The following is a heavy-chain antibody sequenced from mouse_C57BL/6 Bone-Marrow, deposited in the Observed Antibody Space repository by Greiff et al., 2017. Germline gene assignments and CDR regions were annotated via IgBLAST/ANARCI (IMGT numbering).Heavy chain of an antibody. D-gene: IGHD2-3*01. CDR3: SSFDGNYFDF. CDR1: GFNIKDDY. V-gene: IGHV14-4*01. CDR2: IDPEIGDT. J-gene: IGHJ2*01. Sequence: EVQLQQSGAELVRPGASVKLSCTASGFNIKDDYIHWVKQRPEQGLEWIGWIDPEIGDTEYASKFQGQATIPSATSSNTAYLQLSSLTSEDTAVYYCSSFDGNYFDFWGQGTPLTVAS.